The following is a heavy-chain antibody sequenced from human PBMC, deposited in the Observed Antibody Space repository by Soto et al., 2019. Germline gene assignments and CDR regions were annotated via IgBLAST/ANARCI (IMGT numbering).Heavy chain of an antibody. Sequence: SQPLSLTCTVGDGSISGYYWSRIRQPPGKGLEWIGYIYYSGSTNYNPSLKSRVTISVDTSKNQFSLKLSSVTAADTAVYYCARVMRDYYGMDVWGQGTTVTVSS. J-gene: IGHJ6*02. CDR3: ARVMRDYYGMDV. V-gene: IGHV4-59*01. CDR1: DGSISGYY. CDR2: IYYSGST.